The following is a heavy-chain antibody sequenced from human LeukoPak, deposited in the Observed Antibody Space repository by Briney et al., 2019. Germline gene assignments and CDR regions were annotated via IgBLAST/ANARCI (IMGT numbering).Heavy chain of an antibody. CDR1: GFTFSTCS. CDR3: AKGRYGSGTYFKGMDV. J-gene: IGHJ6*02. V-gene: IGHV3-23*01. D-gene: IGHD3-10*01. CDR2: ISGSGGST. Sequence: PGGSLRLSCAAPGFTFSTCSMSWVRKAPVEGRGWVSDISGSGGSTYFADSVKGRFTISRDNSKNTLCLQMNSLRAEDTALYYCAKGRYGSGTYFKGMDVWGQGTTVTVSS.